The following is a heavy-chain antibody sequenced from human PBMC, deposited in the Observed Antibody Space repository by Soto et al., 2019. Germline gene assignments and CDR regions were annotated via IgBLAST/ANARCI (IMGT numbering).Heavy chain of an antibody. D-gene: IGHD2-15*01. CDR1: GFTFDDYA. CDR2: ISWNSGSI. CDR3: AKSHVAAATSSAFDI. Sequence: GGSLRLSCAASGFTFDDYAMHWVRQAPGKGLEWVSGISWNSGSIGYADSVKGRFTISRDNAKNSLYLQMNSLRAEETALYYCAKSHVAAATSSAFDIWGQGTMVTVSS. J-gene: IGHJ3*02. V-gene: IGHV3-9*01.